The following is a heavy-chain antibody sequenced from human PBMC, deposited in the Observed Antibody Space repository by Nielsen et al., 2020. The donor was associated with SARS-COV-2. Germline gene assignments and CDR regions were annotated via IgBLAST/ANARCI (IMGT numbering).Heavy chain of an antibody. Sequence: ASVKVSCKASGYTFTSYGISWVRQAPGQGLEWMGWISAYNSNTNYAQKLQGRVTMTRDTSASTAYMELSSLRSEDTAVYYCAATARPFDYYYMDVWGKGTTVTVSS. CDR1: GYTFTSYG. CDR2: ISAYNSNT. J-gene: IGHJ6*03. V-gene: IGHV1-18*01. CDR3: AATARPFDYYYMDV. D-gene: IGHD6-6*01.